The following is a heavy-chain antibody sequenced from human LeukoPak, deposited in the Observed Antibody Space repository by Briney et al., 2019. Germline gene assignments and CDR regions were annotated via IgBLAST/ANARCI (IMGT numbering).Heavy chain of an antibody. CDR3: ARGEHSSFDY. CDR2: IKEDGSEK. CDR1: GFTFGIYW. D-gene: IGHD6-6*01. V-gene: IGHV3-7*01. J-gene: IGHJ4*02. Sequence: PGGSLRLSCAASGFTFGIYWMNWVRQAPGKGLEWVANIKEDGSEKDYVDSVKGRFTISRDNAKNSLYLQMSSLRAEDTAVYYCARGEHSSFDYWGQGTLVTVSS.